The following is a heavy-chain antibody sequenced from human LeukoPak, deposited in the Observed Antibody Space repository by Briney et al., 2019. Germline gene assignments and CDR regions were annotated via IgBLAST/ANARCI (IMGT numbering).Heavy chain of an antibody. V-gene: IGHV3-23*01. CDR1: GFTFSSYA. J-gene: IGHJ4*02. Sequence: GGSLRLSCAASGFTFSSYAMNWVRQAPGKGLEWVSAISGSGGSTYYADSVKGRFTISRDNSKNTLYLQMSSLRAEDTAVYYCAKADSSGFSDYWGQGTLVTVSS. CDR2: ISGSGGST. CDR3: AKADSSGFSDY. D-gene: IGHD3-22*01.